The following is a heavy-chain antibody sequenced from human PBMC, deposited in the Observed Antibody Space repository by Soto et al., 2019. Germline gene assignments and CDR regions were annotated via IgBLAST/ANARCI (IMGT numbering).Heavy chain of an antibody. V-gene: IGHV3-7*01. J-gene: IGHJ6*03. CDR1: EMTFSLFS. CDR2: IKEDGSEK. D-gene: IGHD6-6*01. CDR3: VRVPLAFEGGHYYYYYMDV. Sequence: DVRLVESGGGLVQPGKSLRLACEVSEMTFSLFSMSWVRQVPGKRLEWVASIKEDGSEKSYVDSVKGRFTISRDNDKNSLYLEMNDLRADDTSVYYCVRVPLAFEGGHYYYYYMDVWGKGTTVTVSS.